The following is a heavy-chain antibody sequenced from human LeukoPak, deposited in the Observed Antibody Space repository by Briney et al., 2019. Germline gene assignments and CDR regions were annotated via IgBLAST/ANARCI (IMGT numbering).Heavy chain of an antibody. V-gene: IGHV3-15*07. CDR1: GFTFSLAW. D-gene: IGHD4-17*01. CDR3: NTDGDYGDYVDS. Sequence: PGGSLRLSCAASGFTFSLAWINWVRQAPGKGLEWVGRIKNKIDGGTTDYAAPVKGRFTISRDDSKNTVYLQMNSLKSEDTALYYCNTDGDYGDYVDSWGQGTLVTVSS. J-gene: IGHJ4*02. CDR2: IKNKIDGGTT.